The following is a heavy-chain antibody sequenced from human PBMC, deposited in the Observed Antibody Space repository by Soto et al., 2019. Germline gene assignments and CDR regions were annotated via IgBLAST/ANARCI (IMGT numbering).Heavy chain of an antibody. CDR2: IYYSGST. V-gene: IGHV4-39*01. J-gene: IGHJ4*02. CDR1: GGSISSSSYY. D-gene: IGHD2-8*02. Sequence: QLQLQESGPGLVKPSEPLSLTCTVSGGSISSSSYYWGWIRQPPGKGLEWIGSIYYSGSTYYHPSLKRRVTISVDTSKNQFSLKLSSVTAADTAVDYCARHLNWFYYFDYWGQGTLVTVSS. CDR3: ARHLNWFYYFDY.